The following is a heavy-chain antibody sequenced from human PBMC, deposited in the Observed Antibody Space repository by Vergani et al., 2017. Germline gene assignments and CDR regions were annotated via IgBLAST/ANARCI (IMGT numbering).Heavy chain of an antibody. D-gene: IGHD6-13*01. Sequence: VRLVESGGGLVKPGGSLRLSCAASGFTFSTYTMHWVRQAPGKGLEWVSSISSSSGYTYYADSMKGRFTISRDNAKDSLYLQMDSLRAEDTAVYYCARDLRAAAVGDPFYYWGQGTLVTVSS. CDR3: ARDLRAAAVGDPFYY. J-gene: IGHJ4*02. V-gene: IGHV3-21*01. CDR2: ISSSSGYT. CDR1: GFTFSTYT.